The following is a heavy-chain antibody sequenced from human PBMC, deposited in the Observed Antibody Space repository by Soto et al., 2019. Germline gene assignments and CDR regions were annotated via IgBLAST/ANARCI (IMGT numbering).Heavy chain of an antibody. CDR3: ARFSIAAAGTGWFDP. V-gene: IGHV1-69*13. J-gene: IGHJ5*02. CDR2: IIPIFGTA. D-gene: IGHD6-13*01. CDR1: GGTFSSYA. Sequence: SVKVSCKASGGTFSSYAISWVRQAPGQGLEWMGGIIPIFGTANYAQKFQGRVTITADESKNQFSLKLSSVTAADTAVYYCARFSIAAAGTGWFDPWGQGTLVTVSS.